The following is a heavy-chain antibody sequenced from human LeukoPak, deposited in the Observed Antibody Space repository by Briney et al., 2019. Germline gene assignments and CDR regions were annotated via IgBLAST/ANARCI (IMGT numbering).Heavy chain of an antibody. CDR2: INHSGST. CDR1: GGSFSGYY. V-gene: IGHV4-34*01. D-gene: IGHD1-26*01. CDR3: AGVGAMGIDY. J-gene: IGHJ4*02. Sequence: SSETLSLTCAVYGGSFSGYYWSWIRQPPGKGLEWIGEINHSGSTYYNPSLKGRVTISVDTSKNQFSLKLSSVTAADTAVYYCAGVGAMGIDYWGQGTLVTVSS.